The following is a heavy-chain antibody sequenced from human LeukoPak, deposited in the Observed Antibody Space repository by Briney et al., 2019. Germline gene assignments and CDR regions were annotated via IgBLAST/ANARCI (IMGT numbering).Heavy chain of an antibody. CDR2: INNDGST. J-gene: IGHJ1*01. CDR1: GFTFGKYW. V-gene: IGHV3-74*01. D-gene: IGHD3-10*01. CDR3: ARDYYGSIDL. Sequence: GGSLRLSCVASGFTFGKYWKHWLRQAPGKELVCISRINNDGSTVYADSVAGRFTISRDNARDTLYLQMNSLRVEDTAVYYCARDYYGSIDLWGQGTLVTVSS.